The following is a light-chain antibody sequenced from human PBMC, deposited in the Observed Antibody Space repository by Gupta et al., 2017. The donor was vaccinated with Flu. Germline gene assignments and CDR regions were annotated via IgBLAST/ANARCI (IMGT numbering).Light chain of an antibody. CDR1: SSNIGSNY. V-gene: IGLV1-47*01. CDR3: DSWNDNLSSVV. CDR2: MNN. Sequence: QSVLTQPPSASGTPGQRVTISCSGSSSNIGSNYVYWYQQLPGTAPKLLIYMNNQRPSGVPDRFSGSKSATSAYLATIGLPAEDEADYYYDSWNDNLSSVVFGGGTKLTVL. J-gene: IGLJ2*01.